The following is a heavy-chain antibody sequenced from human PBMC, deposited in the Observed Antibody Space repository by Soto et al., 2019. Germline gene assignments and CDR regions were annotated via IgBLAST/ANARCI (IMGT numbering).Heavy chain of an antibody. J-gene: IGHJ4*02. CDR1: GFTFSSYG. CDR2: ISYDGSNK. CDR3: AKDRNLGIQLWYTPFDY. D-gene: IGHD5-18*01. V-gene: IGHV3-30*18. Sequence: PGGSLRLSCAASGFTFSSYGMHWVRQAPGKGLEWVAVISYDGSNKYYADSVKGRFTISRDNSKNTLYLQMNSLRAEDTAVYYCAKDRNLGIQLWYTPFDYWGQGTLVTVSS.